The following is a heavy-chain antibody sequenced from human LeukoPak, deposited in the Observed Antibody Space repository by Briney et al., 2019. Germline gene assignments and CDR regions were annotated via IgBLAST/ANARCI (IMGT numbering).Heavy chain of an antibody. Sequence: SETLSLTCAVYGGSFSGYYWSWIRQPPGKGLEWLGEIYHSGDTNYNPSLKSRVAISVDTSKKQFSLKLSSVTAADTAVYYCARPQRKGGRDNFDYWGQGTLVTVSS. D-gene: IGHD1-1*01. CDR3: ARPQRKGGRDNFDY. V-gene: IGHV4-34*01. J-gene: IGHJ4*02. CDR2: IYHSGDT. CDR1: GGSFSGYY.